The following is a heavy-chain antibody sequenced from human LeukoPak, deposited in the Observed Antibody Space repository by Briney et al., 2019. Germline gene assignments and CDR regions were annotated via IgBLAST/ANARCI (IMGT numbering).Heavy chain of an antibody. J-gene: IGHJ4*02. CDR2: ISYDGSNK. CDR1: GFTFSSYG. D-gene: IGHD3-16*01. V-gene: IGHV3-30*03. CDR3: ARSRTFGGVYGY. Sequence: PGRSLRLSCAASGFTFSSYGMRWVRRAPGKGLEWVAVISYDGSNKYCADSVKGRFTISRDNSKNTLYLQMNSLRAEDTAVYYCARSRTFGGVYGYWGQGTLVTVSS.